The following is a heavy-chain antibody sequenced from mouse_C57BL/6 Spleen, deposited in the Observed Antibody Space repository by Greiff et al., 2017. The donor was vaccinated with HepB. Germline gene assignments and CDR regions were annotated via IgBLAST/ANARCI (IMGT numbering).Heavy chain of an antibody. CDR2: IYPGSGNT. Sequence: QVQLQQSGAELVRPGASVKLSCKASGYTFTDYYINWVKQRPGQGLEWIARIYPGSGNTYYNEKFKGKATLTAEKSSSTAYMQLSSLTSEDSAVYFCARWGTTDAMDYWGQGTSVTVSS. CDR3: ARWGTTDAMDY. J-gene: IGHJ4*01. CDR1: GYTFTDYY. V-gene: IGHV1-76*01. D-gene: IGHD1-1*01.